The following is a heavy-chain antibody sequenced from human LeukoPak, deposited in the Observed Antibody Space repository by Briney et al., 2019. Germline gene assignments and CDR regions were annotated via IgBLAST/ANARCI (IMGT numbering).Heavy chain of an antibody. V-gene: IGHV3-21*01. Sequence: GGSLRLSCAASGFTFSSYSMNWVRQAPGKGLEWVSSISSSSSYIYYADSVKGRFTISRDNAKNSLYLQMNSLRAGDTAVYYCARALYDSSGYYGNDAFDIWGQGTMVTVSS. CDR3: ARALYDSSGYYGNDAFDI. CDR1: GFTFSSYS. CDR2: ISSSSSYI. J-gene: IGHJ3*02. D-gene: IGHD3-22*01.